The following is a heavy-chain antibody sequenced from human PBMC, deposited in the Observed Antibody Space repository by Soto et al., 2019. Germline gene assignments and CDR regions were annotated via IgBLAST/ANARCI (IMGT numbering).Heavy chain of an antibody. CDR2: IYYGGTT. J-gene: IGHJ4*01. CDR3: ARWWYSFDF. CDR1: LERLSRGYY. D-gene: IGHD2-15*01. Sequence: SETLSRTCYLALERLSRGYYCGWIRQSPGKGLEWIGSIYYGGTTYYNPSLRSRLAISIDTSKNQFSLRLSSVTAADTALYYFARWWYSFDFWGQVTLVTVSS. V-gene: IGHV4-38-2*01.